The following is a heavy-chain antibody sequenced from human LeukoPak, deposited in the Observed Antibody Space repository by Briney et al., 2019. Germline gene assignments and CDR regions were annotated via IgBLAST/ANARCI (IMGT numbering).Heavy chain of an antibody. CDR3: AGDHYLALKD. CDR2: ISPSGST. Sequence: SETLSLTCAVYGGSFTGYYWSWIRQLPGKGLEWIGEISPSGSTNYNPSLKSRVTISTDTSKNQFSLKMNSVTAADTAVYYCAGDHYLALKDWGHGILVTVSS. V-gene: IGHV4-34*01. CDR1: GGSFTGYY. J-gene: IGHJ4*01. D-gene: IGHD1-14*01.